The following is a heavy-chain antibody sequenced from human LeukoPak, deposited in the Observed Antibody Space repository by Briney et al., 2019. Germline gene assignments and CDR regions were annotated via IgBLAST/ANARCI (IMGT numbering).Heavy chain of an antibody. V-gene: IGHV3-7*01. Sequence: PGGSLRLSCAATEFTFSSYWRSWVRQAPGKGLEWVANIKQDGSEKYYVDSVKGRFTISRDNAKNSLYLQMNSLRAEDTAVYYCASGITIFGVAHFDAFDFWGQGTMVTVSS. CDR1: EFTFSSYW. D-gene: IGHD3-3*01. CDR2: IKQDGSEK. CDR3: ASGITIFGVAHFDAFDF. J-gene: IGHJ3*01.